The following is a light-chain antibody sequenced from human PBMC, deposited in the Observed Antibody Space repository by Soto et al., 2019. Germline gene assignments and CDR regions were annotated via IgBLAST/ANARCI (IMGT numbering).Light chain of an antibody. J-gene: IGLJ2*01. Sequence: QPVLTQPPSASGTPGQRVTISCSGSSFNIGSNSVNWYQQLPGAAPKLLIYSNNQRPSGVPDRFSGSKSGPSASLAISGLQSEDEADYYCAAWDDRLTGHVVFGGGTKLTVL. CDR3: AAWDDRLTGHVV. CDR1: SFNIGSNS. V-gene: IGLV1-44*01. CDR2: SNN.